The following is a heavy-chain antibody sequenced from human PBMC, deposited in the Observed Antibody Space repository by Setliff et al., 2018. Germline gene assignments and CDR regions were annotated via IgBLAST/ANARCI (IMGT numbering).Heavy chain of an antibody. CDR3: AGTPARGTTWLSPFDY. Sequence: PSETLSLTCTVSGGSISSGTYYWSWIRQPAGKGLEWIGRLHTSGSIDYNPSLQSRATISIDTSKNQISLKITSVTAADTALYSCAGTPARGTTWLSPFDYWGQGIQVTVSS. CDR2: LHTSGSI. V-gene: IGHV4-61*02. J-gene: IGHJ4*02. CDR1: GGSISSGTYY. D-gene: IGHD3-9*01.